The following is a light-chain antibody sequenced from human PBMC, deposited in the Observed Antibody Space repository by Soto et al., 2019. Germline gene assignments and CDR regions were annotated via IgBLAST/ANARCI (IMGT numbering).Light chain of an antibody. CDR1: SSNIGAGYD. CDR2: GNS. CDR3: QSYDSSLGASV. V-gene: IGLV1-40*01. J-gene: IGLJ3*02. Sequence: QSVLTQPPSVSGAPGQRVTISCTGSSSNIGAGYDVHWYQQLPGTAPKLLIYGNSNRPSGVPDRFSGSKSGTSASLAITGLQAEDEADYYCQSYDSSLGASVFGGGTKVTVL.